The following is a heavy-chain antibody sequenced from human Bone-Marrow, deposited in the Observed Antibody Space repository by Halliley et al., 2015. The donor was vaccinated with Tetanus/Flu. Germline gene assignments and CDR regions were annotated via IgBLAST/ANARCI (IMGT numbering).Heavy chain of an antibody. V-gene: IGHV3-49*04. CDR2: ITSRAYGATT. D-gene: IGHD5-12*01. CDR1: GFTFHDYP. J-gene: IGHJ4*02. CDR3: LRALEPTIGMWYFDY. Sequence: SLRLSCATSGFTFHDYPMYWARRAPGKGLEWVAFITSRAYGATTHHAASVEGRFTISRDDSRSIAYLQMNSLTTDDTAVYYCLRALEPTIGMWYFDYGGQGTLVTVSS.